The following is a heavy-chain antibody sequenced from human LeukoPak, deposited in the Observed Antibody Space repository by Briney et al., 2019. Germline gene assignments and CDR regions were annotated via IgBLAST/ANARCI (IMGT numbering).Heavy chain of an antibody. CDR2: IYYSGST. V-gene: IGHV4-39*01. J-gene: IGHJ5*02. CDR3: ARLGTVVVVARFDP. D-gene: IGHD2-15*01. Sequence: SETLSLTCTVSRGSISNYYWSWIRQPPGKGLEWIGSIYYSGSTYYNPSLKSRVTISVDTSKNQFSLKLSSVTAADTAVYYCARLGTVVVVARFDPWGQGTLVTVSS. CDR1: RGSISNYY.